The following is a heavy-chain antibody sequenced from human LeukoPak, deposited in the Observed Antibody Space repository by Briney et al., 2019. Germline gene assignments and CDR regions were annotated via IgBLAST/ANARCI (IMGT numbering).Heavy chain of an antibody. CDR2: IYYSGST. J-gene: IGHJ4*02. V-gene: IGHV4-59*12. CDR3: ARRIDY. Sequence: SETLSLTCTVSGGSISSYYWSWIRQPPGKGLEWIGYIYYSGSTNYNPSLKSRVTISVDTSKNQFSLKLSSVTAADTAVYYCARRIDYWGQGTLVTVSS. CDR1: GGSISSYY.